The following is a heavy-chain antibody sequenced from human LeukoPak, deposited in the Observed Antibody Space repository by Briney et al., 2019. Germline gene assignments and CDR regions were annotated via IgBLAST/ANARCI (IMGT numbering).Heavy chain of an antibody. CDR3: TTDSYCSTTTCYASSNYYYGLDA. CDR2: IYRNADGGTT. D-gene: IGHD2-2*01. V-gene: IGHV3-15*05. Sequence: GSLRLSCAASGFTFSNAWMTWVRQAPGKGLEWVGRIYRNADGGTTDYAAPVKGRFTISRDDSKNTLYLQMNSLKTEDTAVYYCTTDSYCSTTTCYASSNYYYGLDAWGQGTSVTVSS. J-gene: IGHJ6*02. CDR1: GFTFSNAW.